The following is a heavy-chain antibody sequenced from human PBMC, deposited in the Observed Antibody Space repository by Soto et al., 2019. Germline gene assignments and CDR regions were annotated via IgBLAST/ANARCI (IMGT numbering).Heavy chain of an antibody. CDR2: INPHGGST. Sequence: ASVKVSCKSPRDTFTSYYINWVRQAPGQGLELMGVINPHGGSTAYAQKFKGRVTLTRDTSASTVYMEVSSLTSEDTAMYYCARSSGGNFGIIIEGTNWFAPWGQGTLVTVSS. CDR3: ARSSGGNFGIIIEGTNWFAP. D-gene: IGHD1-26*01. J-gene: IGHJ5*02. CDR1: RDTFTSYY. V-gene: IGHV1-46*01.